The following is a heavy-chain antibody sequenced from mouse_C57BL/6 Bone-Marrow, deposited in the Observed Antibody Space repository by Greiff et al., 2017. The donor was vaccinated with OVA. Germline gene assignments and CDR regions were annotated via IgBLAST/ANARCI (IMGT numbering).Heavy chain of an antibody. CDR2: IWRGGST. D-gene: IGHD2-5*01. Sequence: QVQLKESGPGLVQPSQSLSITCTVSGFSLTSYGVHWVRQSPGKGLEWLGVIWRGGSTDYNAAFMSRLSITKDNSKSQVFFKMNSLQADDTAIYYCAKRASYYSKRGYFDVWGTGTTVTVSS. V-gene: IGHV2-5*01. CDR3: AKRASYYSKRGYFDV. J-gene: IGHJ1*03. CDR1: GFSLTSYG.